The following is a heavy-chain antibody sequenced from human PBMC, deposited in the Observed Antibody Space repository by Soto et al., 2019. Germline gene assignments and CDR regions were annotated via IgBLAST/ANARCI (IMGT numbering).Heavy chain of an antibody. Sequence: ASVKVSCKASGYTFTSYYMHWVRQAPGQGLEWMGIINPSGGSTSYAQKFQGRVTMTRDTSTSTVYMELSSLRSEDTAVYYCARDYSGSGRFSRYGMDVWGRGTTVTVSS. CDR1: GYTFTSYY. J-gene: IGHJ6*02. CDR3: ARDYSGSGRFSRYGMDV. D-gene: IGHD3-10*01. V-gene: IGHV1-46*01. CDR2: INPSGGST.